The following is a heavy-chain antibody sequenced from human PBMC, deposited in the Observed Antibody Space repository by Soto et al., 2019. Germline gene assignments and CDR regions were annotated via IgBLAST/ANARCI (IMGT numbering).Heavy chain of an antibody. V-gene: IGHV4-4*07. CDR2: INTRGNT. D-gene: IGHD3-3*01. J-gene: IGHJ4*02. CDR1: GGSISSYR. Sequence: SETLSLTCTVSGGSISSYRWSWIRQPARKGLEWIGRINTRGNTNYNPSLKSRVTLSIDTSKNQFFLRLRSVTAADTAVYYCARDNVWSGYYSFFEYWGQGNLVTVS. CDR3: ARDNVWSGYYSFFEY.